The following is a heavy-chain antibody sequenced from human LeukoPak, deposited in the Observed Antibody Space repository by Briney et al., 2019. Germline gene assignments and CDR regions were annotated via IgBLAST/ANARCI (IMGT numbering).Heavy chain of an antibody. Sequence: GGSLRLSCTAPGLTFTNYWMIWVRQAPGKGLEWVDKINHDASEKYYVVSREGRFTISRENAKNSRFLQMNSLMAENTGVYYCAASSYSNSSSWGQGSLVTVSS. CDR2: INHDASEK. CDR1: GLTFTNYW. J-gene: IGHJ5*02. V-gene: IGHV3-7*01. D-gene: IGHD6-6*01. CDR3: AASSYSNSSS.